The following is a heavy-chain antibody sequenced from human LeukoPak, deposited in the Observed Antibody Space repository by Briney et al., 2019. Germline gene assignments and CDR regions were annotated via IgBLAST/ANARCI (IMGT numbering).Heavy chain of an antibody. J-gene: IGHJ4*02. CDR1: GGSFSGYY. D-gene: IGHD3-22*01. CDR3: ARDYYDSSGYYRFDY. Sequence: SETLSLTCAVYGGSFSGYYWSWIRQPPGEGLEWIGEINHSGSTNYNPSLKSRVTISVDTSKNQFSLKLSSVTAADTAVYYCARDYYDSSGYYRFDYWGQGTLVTVSS. CDR2: INHSGST. V-gene: IGHV4-34*01.